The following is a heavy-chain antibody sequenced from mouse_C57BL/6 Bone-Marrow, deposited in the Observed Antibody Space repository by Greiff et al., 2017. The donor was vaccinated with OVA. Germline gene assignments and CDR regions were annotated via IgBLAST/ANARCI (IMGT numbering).Heavy chain of an antibody. V-gene: IGHV1-64*01. CDR3: GFSSPHYYGSSDAMDY. J-gene: IGHJ4*01. CDR2: IHPNSGST. D-gene: IGHD1-1*01. Sequence: QVQLQQPGAELVKPGASVKLSCKASGYTFTSYWMHWVKQRPGQGLEWIGMIHPNSGSTNYNEKFKSKATLTVDKSSSTSYMQLSSLTSEDSAVYYCGFSSPHYYGSSDAMDYWGQGTSVTVSS. CDR1: GYTFTSYW.